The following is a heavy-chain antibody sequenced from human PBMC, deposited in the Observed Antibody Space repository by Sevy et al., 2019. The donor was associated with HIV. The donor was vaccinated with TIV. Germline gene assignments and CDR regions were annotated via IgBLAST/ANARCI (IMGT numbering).Heavy chain of an antibody. CDR3: ARVVWSGYYKVFDY. J-gene: IGHJ4*02. Sequence: SETLSLTCAVYGGSFSGYYWSWIRQPPGKGLEWIGEINHSGSTNYNPSLKSRVTISVDTSKNQFSPKLSSVTAADTAVYYCARVVWSGYYKVFDYWGQGTLVTVSS. V-gene: IGHV4-34*01. CDR2: INHSGST. CDR1: GGSFSGYY. D-gene: IGHD3-3*01.